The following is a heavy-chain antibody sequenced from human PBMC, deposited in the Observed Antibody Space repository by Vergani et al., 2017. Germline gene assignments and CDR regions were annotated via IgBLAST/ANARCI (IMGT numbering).Heavy chain of an antibody. D-gene: IGHD3-3*01. V-gene: IGHV3-30*18. J-gene: IGHJ6*02. CDR2: ISYDGSNK. CDR1: GFTFSSYG. Sequence: VQLLESGGGLVQPGGSLRLSCAASGFTFSSYGMHWVRQAPGKGLEWVAVISYDGSNKYYADSVKGRFTSSRDNSKNTLYLQMNSLRAEDTAVYYCAKGLHRFFYGMDVWGQGTTVTVSS. CDR3: AKGLHRFFYGMDV.